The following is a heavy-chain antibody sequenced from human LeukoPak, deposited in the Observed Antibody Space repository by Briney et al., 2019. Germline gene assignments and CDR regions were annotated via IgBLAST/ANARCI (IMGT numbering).Heavy chain of an antibody. V-gene: IGHV3-33*01. J-gene: IGHJ4*02. D-gene: IGHD5-24*01. CDR3: ARDRGYNSLGY. CDR1: GFTFSGYG. CDR2: IWYDGSNK. Sequence: GGSLRLSCAASGFTFSGYGMHWVRQAPGKGLEWVAVIWYDGSNKYYADSVKGRFTISRDNSKNTLYLQMNSLRAEDTAVYYCARDRGYNSLGYWGQGTLVTVSS.